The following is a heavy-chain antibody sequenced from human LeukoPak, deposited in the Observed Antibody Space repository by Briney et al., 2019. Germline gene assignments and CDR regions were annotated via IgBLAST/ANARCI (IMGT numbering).Heavy chain of an antibody. CDR3: ARDGTHCSGGSCYTVLSLDI. CDR2: INPSGGST. D-gene: IGHD2-15*01. J-gene: IGHJ3*02. Sequence: ASVKVSCKASGYTFTSYYMHWMRQAPGQGLEWMGIINPSGGSTSYAQKFQGRVTMTRDTSTSTVYMELSSLRSEDTAVYYCARDGTHCSGGSCYTVLSLDIWGQGTMVTVSS. CDR1: GYTFTSYY. V-gene: IGHV1-46*01.